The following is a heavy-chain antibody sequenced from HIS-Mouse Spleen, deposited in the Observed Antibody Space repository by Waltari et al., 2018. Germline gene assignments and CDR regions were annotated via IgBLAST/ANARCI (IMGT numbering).Heavy chain of an antibody. CDR2: INPNSGGT. D-gene: IGHD7-27*01. Sequence: PGQGLEWMGWINPNSGGTNYAQKFQGRVTMTRDTSISTAYMELSRLRSDDTAVYYCARDQLGGFDYWGQGTLVTVSS. J-gene: IGHJ4*02. V-gene: IGHV1-2*02. CDR3: ARDQLGGFDY.